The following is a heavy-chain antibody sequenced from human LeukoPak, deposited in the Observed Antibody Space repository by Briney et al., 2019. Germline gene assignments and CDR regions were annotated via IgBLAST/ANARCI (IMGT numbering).Heavy chain of an antibody. J-gene: IGHJ4*02. CDR3: ASLSSSWYRGLDY. D-gene: IGHD6-13*01. Sequence: GGSLRLSCAASGFTFSSYAMSWVRQAPGKGLEWVSAISGSGGSTYYADSVKGRFTISRDNSKNTLYLQMNSLRAEDTAVYYCASLSSSWYRGLDYWGQGTLVTVSS. CDR1: GFTFSSYA. CDR2: ISGSGGST. V-gene: IGHV3-23*01.